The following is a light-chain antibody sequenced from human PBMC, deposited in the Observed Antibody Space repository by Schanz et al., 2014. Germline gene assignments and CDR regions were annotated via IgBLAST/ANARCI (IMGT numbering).Light chain of an antibody. CDR1: SSNIGDNT. CDR3: ETWDDSLSARF. CDR2: SDY. Sequence: QSVLTQPPSASGTPGQRVTISCSGSSSNIGDNTVHWYQQFPGSAPKLLIYSDYQRPSGVPDRFSGSKSGTSASLVISGLRSEDEADYYCETWDDSLSARFFGTGTKLTVL. V-gene: IGLV1-47*02. J-gene: IGLJ1*01.